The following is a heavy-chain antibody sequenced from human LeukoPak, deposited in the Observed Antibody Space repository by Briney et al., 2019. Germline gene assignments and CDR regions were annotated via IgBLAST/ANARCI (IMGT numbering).Heavy chain of an antibody. V-gene: IGHV3-20*04. D-gene: IGHD3-22*01. J-gene: IGHJ4*02. CDR3: AKSAGVVN. CDR1: GFSFDDYG. Sequence: GGSLRLSCAASGFSFDDYGISWVREGPGKGLEWVSGVNWAGVITGYADSVKGRFTISRDNSKNTLYLQMNSLRAEDTAVYYCAKSAGVVNWGQGTLVTVSS. CDR2: VNWAGVIT.